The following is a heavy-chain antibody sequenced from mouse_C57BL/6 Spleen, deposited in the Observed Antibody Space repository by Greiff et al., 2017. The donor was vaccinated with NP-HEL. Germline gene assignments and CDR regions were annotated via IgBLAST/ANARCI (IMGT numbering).Heavy chain of an antibody. J-gene: IGHJ3*01. Sequence: VQLQQSGAELVKPGASVKISCKASGYAFSSYWMNWVKQRPGKGLEWIGQIYPGDGDTNYNGKFKGKATLTADKSSSTAYMQLSSLTSEDSAVYFCAREVLRNAWFAYWGQGTLVTVSA. CDR3: AREVLRNAWFAY. CDR1: GYAFSSYW. D-gene: IGHD1-1*01. CDR2: IYPGDGDT. V-gene: IGHV1-80*01.